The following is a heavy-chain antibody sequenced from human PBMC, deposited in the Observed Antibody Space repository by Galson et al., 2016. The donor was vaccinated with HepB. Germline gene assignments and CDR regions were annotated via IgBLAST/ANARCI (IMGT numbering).Heavy chain of an antibody. CDR2: INHSGHT. CDR1: GGSFSDYY. CDR3: ARLPGIPVAGASEDNWFDP. Sequence: ETLSLTCAVYGGSFSDYYWTWIRQSPGKGLEWIGEINHSGHTNYNPSLESRVSMSVDTSKSHFSLNLRSVSAADTAVYYCARLPGIPVAGASEDNWFDPWGQGTLVVVSA. D-gene: IGHD6-19*01. J-gene: IGHJ5*02. V-gene: IGHV4-34*01.